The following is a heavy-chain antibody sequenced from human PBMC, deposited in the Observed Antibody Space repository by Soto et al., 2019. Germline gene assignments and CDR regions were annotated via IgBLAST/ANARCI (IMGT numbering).Heavy chain of an antibody. CDR1: GGSISSYY. V-gene: IGHV4-59*01. J-gene: IGHJ6*01. CDR2: ISYSGST. D-gene: IGHD2-2*01. Sequence: SETLSLTCRISGGSISSYYWNWIRQPPGKGLEWIGFISYSGSTNYNPALTSRVTISVDTSKDQFSLRLNSVTAADTAVYYCARVQSTSWGYYYAVDVWGQGTTVTAPQ. CDR3: ARVQSTSWGYYYAVDV.